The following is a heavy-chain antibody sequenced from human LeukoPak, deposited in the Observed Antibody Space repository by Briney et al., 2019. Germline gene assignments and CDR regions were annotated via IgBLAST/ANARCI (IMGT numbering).Heavy chain of an antibody. CDR2: TYYRSKWYD. J-gene: IGHJ5*01. D-gene: IGHD6-19*01. CDR1: GDSVSSKNGA. CDR3: ARDLGTSGWYTFDF. Sequence: SQTLSLTCAISGDSVSSKNGAWNWIRQSPSRGLEWLGRTYYRSKWYDDYADSVKGRVTISPDTSMNQFSLHVYSVIPEDTAVYYCARDLGTSGWYTFDFWGQGTLVTVSS. V-gene: IGHV6-1*01.